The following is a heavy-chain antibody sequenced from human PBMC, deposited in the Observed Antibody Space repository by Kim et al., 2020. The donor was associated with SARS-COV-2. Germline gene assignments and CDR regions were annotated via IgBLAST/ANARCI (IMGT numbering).Heavy chain of an antibody. Sequence: SETLSLTCTVSGGSLTSSSYYWGWIRQPPGKGLEWIGSISYSGGTYYNPSLRSRVTISIDTSKTQFSLKLSSVTAADTAVYYCARHEYMIGTRWPDYWGQGTVVTVSS. CDR3: ARHEYMIGTRWPDY. CDR2: ISYSGGT. D-gene: IGHD3-16*01. J-gene: IGHJ4*02. CDR1: GGSLTSSSYY. V-gene: IGHV4-39*01.